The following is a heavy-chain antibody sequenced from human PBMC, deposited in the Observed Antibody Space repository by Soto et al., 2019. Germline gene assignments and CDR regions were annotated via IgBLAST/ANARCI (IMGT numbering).Heavy chain of an antibody. J-gene: IGHJ5*02. V-gene: IGHV4-61*01. CDR1: GGSVSSANYY. CDR3: ALCPYGDYNWFAP. Sequence: QLQLQESGPGLVKPSETLSLTCTVSGGSVSSANYYWSWIRQPPGKGLEWIGNIYYTGSTKYNPSLRSRVTTSVDTSRNQFSLKLSSVTAMDTAMYYCALCPYGDYNWFAPWGQGTLVTVSS. D-gene: IGHD4-17*01. CDR2: IYYTGST.